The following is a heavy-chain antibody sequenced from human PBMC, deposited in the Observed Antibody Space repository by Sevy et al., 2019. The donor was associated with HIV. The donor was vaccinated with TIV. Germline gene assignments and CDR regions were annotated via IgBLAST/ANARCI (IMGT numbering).Heavy chain of an antibody. J-gene: IGHJ3*02. CDR3: ARHCGSTSCSHAFDI. CDR1: GGSFSGYY. CDR2: INHGGST. V-gene: IGHV4-34*01. Sequence: SETLSLTCAVYGGSFSGYYWSWIRQPPGKGLEWIGEINHGGSTNYNPTLKSRVTISVDTSKNQFSLRLSSVTAADTAVYDCARHCGSTSCSHAFDIWGQGTMVTVSS. D-gene: IGHD2-2*01.